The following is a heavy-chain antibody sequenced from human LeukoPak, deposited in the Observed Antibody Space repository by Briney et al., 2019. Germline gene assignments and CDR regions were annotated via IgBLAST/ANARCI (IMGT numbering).Heavy chain of an antibody. CDR2: ISDSSRHI. V-gene: IGHV3-21*01. CDR1: GFTFSRCS. J-gene: IGHJ4*02. CDR3: ARAYTNGDYLGY. D-gene: IGHD4-17*01. Sequence: GGSLRLSCAASGFTFSRCSVNWVRQAPGKGLEWVSCISDSSRHIYYADSVKGRFTISRDNAKSSASLQMNSLRVDDTAVYYCARAYTNGDYLGYWGQGTLVTVSS.